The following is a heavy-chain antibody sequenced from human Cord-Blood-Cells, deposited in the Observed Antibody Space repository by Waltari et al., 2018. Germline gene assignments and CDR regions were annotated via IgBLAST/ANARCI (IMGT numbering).Heavy chain of an antibody. V-gene: IGHV4-38-2*02. Sequence: QVQLQESGPGLVKPSETLSLTCAVSGYSISSGYYWGWIRQPPGKGLKWIGSIYHSGRTYYNTSIKSRVTISVDTSKNQFARKLSSVTAADTAVYYCARDRIVGATTGSRYFDYGGQGTLVTVSS. CDR3: ARDRIVGATTGSRYFDY. CDR2: IYHSGRT. CDR1: GYSISSGYY. D-gene: IGHD1-26*01. J-gene: IGHJ4*02.